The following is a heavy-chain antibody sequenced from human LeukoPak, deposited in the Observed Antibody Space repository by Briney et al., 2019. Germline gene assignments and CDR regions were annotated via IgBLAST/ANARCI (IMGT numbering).Heavy chain of an antibody. J-gene: IGHJ4*02. CDR3: ARDNNPYCGGDCYSILPFDY. CDR2: ISSSSSYI. Sequence: GGSLRLSCAASGFTFSSYSMNWVRQAPGKGLEWVSSISSSSSYIYYADSVKGRFTISRDNAKNSLYLQMNSLRAEDTAVYYCARDNNPYCGGDCYSILPFDYWGQGTLVTVSS. D-gene: IGHD2-21*02. CDR1: GFTFSSYS. V-gene: IGHV3-21*01.